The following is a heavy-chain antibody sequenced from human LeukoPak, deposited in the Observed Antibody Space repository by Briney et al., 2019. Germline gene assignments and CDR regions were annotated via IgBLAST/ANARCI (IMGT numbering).Heavy chain of an antibody. J-gene: IGHJ5*02. CDR2: INHSGST. V-gene: IGHV4-34*01. D-gene: IGHD3-3*01. Sequence: PSETLSLTCAVYGGSFSGYYWSWIRQPPGKGLEWIGEINHSGSTNYNPSHKSRVTISVDTSKNQFSLKLSSVTAADTAVYYCASRRLYYDFFRTWFDPWGQGTLVTVSS. CDR1: GGSFSGYY. CDR3: ASRRLYYDFFRTWFDP.